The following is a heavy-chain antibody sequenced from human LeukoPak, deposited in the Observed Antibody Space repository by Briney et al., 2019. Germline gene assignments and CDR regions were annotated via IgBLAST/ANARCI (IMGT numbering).Heavy chain of an antibody. V-gene: IGHV4-34*01. CDR3: ARGPILRNGRLDAFDI. D-gene: IGHD2-8*01. CDR2: INHSGST. J-gene: IGHJ3*02. Sequence: SETLSLTCTVSGGSISSYYWSWIRQPPGKGLEWIGEINHSGSTNYNPSLKSRVTISVDTSKNQFSLKLSSVTAADTAVYYCARGPILRNGRLDAFDIWGQGTMVTVSS. CDR1: GGSISSYY.